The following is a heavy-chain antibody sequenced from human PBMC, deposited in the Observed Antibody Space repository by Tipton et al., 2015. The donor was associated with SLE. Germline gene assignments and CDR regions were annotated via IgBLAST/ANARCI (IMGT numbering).Heavy chain of an antibody. D-gene: IGHD3-10*01. CDR2: ISSSGSTI. Sequence: SLRLSCAASGFTFSSYEMNWVRQAPGKGLEWVSYISSSGSTIYYADSVKGRFTISRDNAKNSLYLQMNSLRAEDTAVYYCARFTMVQGVIPWTHYGMDVWGQGTTVTVSS. V-gene: IGHV3-48*03. CDR3: ARFTMVQGVIPWTHYGMDV. CDR1: GFTFSSYE. J-gene: IGHJ6*02.